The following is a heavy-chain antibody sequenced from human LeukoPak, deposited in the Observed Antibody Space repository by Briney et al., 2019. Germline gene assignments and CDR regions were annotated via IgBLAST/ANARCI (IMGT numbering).Heavy chain of an antibody. CDR2: ISGSGGST. D-gene: IGHD2-2*01. V-gene: IGHV3-23*01. J-gene: IGHJ4*02. Sequence: GGSLRLSCAASGFTFSSYAMSWVRQAPGKGLEWVSAISGSGGSTYYADSVKGRFTISRDNSKNTVYLQMNSLRAEDPAVYYCSKGVGSYAHQWGQGTLATVSS. CDR1: GFTFSSYA. CDR3: SKGVGSYAHQ.